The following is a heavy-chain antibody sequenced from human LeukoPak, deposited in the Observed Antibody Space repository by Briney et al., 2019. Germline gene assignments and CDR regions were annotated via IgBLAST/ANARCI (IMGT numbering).Heavy chain of an antibody. CDR3: ALNYDILTGYPTLDY. D-gene: IGHD3-9*01. V-gene: IGHV1-8*02. CDR2: MNPNSGNT. J-gene: IGHJ4*02. CDR1: GGTFSSYA. Sequence: ASVKVSCKASGGTFSSYAISWVRQAPGQGLEWMGWMNPNSGNTGYAQKFQGRVTMTRNTSISTAYMELSSLRSEDTAVYYCALNYDILTGYPTLDYWGQGTLVTVSS.